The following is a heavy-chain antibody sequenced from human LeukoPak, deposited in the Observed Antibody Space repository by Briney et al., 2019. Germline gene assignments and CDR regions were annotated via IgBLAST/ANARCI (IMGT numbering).Heavy chain of an antibody. J-gene: IGHJ5*02. D-gene: IGHD2-15*01. CDR2: INPNSGGT. V-gene: IGHV1-2*02. CDR1: GYTFTGYY. Sequence: ASVKVSCKASGYTFTGYYMHWVRQAPGQGLEWMGWINPNSGGTNYAQKFQGRVTMTRDTSISTAYMELSRLRSDDTAVYYCARDRSVIVPAPPTGWFDPWGQGTLVTVSS. CDR3: ARDRSVIVPAPPTGWFDP.